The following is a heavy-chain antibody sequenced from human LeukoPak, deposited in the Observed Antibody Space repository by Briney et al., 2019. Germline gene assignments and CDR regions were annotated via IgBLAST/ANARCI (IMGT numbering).Heavy chain of an antibody. CDR3: ARGLYCYYGMDV. V-gene: IGHV4-34*01. Sequence: SETLSLTCAVYGGSFSGYYWSWIRQPPGKGLEWIGEINHSGSTNYNPSLKSRVTISVDTSKNQFSLKLSSVTAADTAVYYCARGLYCYYGMDVWGQGTTVTVSS. J-gene: IGHJ6*02. CDR1: GGSFSGYY. CDR2: INHSGST.